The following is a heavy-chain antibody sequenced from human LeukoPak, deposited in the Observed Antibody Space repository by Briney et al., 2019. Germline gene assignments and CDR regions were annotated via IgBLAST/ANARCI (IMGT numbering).Heavy chain of an antibody. CDR3: ARRSGYDRRAGTLDI. D-gene: IGHD5-12*01. CDR2: ISGYNGDT. V-gene: IGHV1-18*01. Sequence: AAVKVSCKASGFIFTSFGFSWVRQAPGQGLEWVGWISGYNGDTSHDQKFQGRVTISTDTSTNTVYMELRSLTSDDTAVYYCARRSGYDRRAGTLDIWGQGTMVTVSS. J-gene: IGHJ3*02. CDR1: GFIFTSFG.